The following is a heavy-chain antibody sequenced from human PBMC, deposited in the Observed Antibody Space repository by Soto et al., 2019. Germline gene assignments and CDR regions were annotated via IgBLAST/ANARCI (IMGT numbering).Heavy chain of an antibody. CDR2: ISAYNGNT. CDR1: GYTFTSYG. J-gene: IGHJ4*02. Sequence: ASVKVSCKASGYTFTSYGISWVRQAPGQGLEWMGWISAYNGNTNYAQKLQGRVTMTTDTSTSTAYMELRSLRSDDTAVYYCARDLDCSSTSCYENFDYWGQGTLVTVSS. D-gene: IGHD2-2*01. CDR3: ARDLDCSSTSCYENFDY. V-gene: IGHV1-18*04.